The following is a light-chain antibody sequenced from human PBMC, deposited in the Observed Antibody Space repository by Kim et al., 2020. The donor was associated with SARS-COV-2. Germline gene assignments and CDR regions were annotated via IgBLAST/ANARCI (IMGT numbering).Light chain of an antibody. Sequence: EIVLTQSPGTLSLSPGERATLSCRASQSVSSSYLAWYQQKPGQAPMLLIYGASSRATGIPDRFSGSGSGTDFTLTISRLEPEDFAVYYCQQYGSSPSTFGQGTKLEI. CDR2: GAS. CDR1: QSVSSSY. J-gene: IGKJ2*01. V-gene: IGKV3-20*01. CDR3: QQYGSSPST.